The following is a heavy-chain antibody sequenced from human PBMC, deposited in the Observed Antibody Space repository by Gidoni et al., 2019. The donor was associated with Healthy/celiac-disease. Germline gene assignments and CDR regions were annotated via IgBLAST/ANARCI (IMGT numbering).Heavy chain of an antibody. D-gene: IGHD6-13*01. V-gene: IGHV3-11*05. J-gene: IGHJ3*02. Sequence: QVQLVESGGGLVKPGGSLRLSCAASGFTFSAYYMSWIRQAPGKGLEWVSYISSSSSYTNYADSVKGRFTISRDNAKNSLYLQMNSLRAEDTAVYYCARYPEYSSSSSKAFDIWGQGTMVTVSS. CDR1: GFTFSAYY. CDR2: ISSSSSYT. CDR3: ARYPEYSSSSSKAFDI.